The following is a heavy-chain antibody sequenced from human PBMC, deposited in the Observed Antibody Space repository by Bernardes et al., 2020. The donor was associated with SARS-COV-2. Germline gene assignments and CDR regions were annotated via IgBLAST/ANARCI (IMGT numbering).Heavy chain of an antibody. J-gene: IGHJ4*02. CDR3: ARGGYGDYASTFDY. V-gene: IGHV4-34*01. CDR2: INHSGST. CDR1: AGSFSGYY. D-gene: IGHD4-17*01. Sequence: SETLSLTCAVYAGSFSGYYWSWIRQPPGKGLEWIGEINHSGSTNYNPSLKSRVTISVDTSKNQFSLKLSSVTAADTAVYYCARGGYGDYASTFDYWGQGTLVTVSS.